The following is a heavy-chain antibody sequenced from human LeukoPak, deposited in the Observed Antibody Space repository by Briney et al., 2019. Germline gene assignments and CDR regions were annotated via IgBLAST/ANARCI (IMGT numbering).Heavy chain of an antibody. J-gene: IGHJ5*02. CDR1: GGSISSYY. CDR2: IYPSGST. D-gene: IGHD3-22*01. Sequence: SETLSLTCTVSGGSISSYYWSWIRQPAGKGLEWIGRIYPSGSTNYTPSLKSRVTMSVDTSKNQFSLELSSVTAADTAVYYCARDLKEYYDSSGYVNWFDPWGQGTLVTVSS. CDR3: ARDLKEYYDSSGYVNWFDP. V-gene: IGHV4-4*07.